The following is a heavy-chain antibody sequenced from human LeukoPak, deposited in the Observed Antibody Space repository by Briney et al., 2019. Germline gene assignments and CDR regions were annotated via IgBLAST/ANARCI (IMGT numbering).Heavy chain of an antibody. V-gene: IGHV7-4-1*02. J-gene: IGHJ6*02. D-gene: IGHD3-10*01. Sequence: GASVKVSCKASGYTFTSYAMNWVRQAPGQGLEWMGWINTNTGNPTYAQGFTGRFVFSLDTSVSTAYLQISSLKAEDTAVYYCARGRPGAVRPEYYYYGMDVWGQGTTVTVSS. CDR2: INTNTGNP. CDR1: GYTFTSYA. CDR3: ARGRPGAVRPEYYYYGMDV.